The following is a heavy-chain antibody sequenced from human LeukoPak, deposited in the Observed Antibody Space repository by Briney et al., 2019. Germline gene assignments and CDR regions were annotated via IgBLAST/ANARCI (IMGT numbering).Heavy chain of an antibody. Sequence: GGSLRLSCAASAFTFSDSYMTWIRQAPGKGLEWVSYISSGGTTIYYGDSVKGRFTIPRDNAKNSLYLQMNSLRAEDTAMYYCVRGPNTWFDPWGQGTLVTVSS. D-gene: IGHD4/OR15-4a*01. CDR1: AFTFSDSY. V-gene: IGHV3-11*01. J-gene: IGHJ5*02. CDR3: VRGPNTWFDP. CDR2: ISSGGTTI.